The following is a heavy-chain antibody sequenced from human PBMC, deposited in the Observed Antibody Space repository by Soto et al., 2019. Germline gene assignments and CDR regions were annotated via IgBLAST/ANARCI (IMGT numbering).Heavy chain of an antibody. CDR2: ISAYNADT. CDR1: GYTFASYG. D-gene: IGHD3-9*01. J-gene: IGHJ6*02. V-gene: IGHV1-18*01. Sequence: ASVKVSCKASGYTFASYGFSWVRQAPGQGLEWMGWISAYNADTKYAQRFQGRVTMTIDTSTSTAYMELRSLRSDDTAVYYCARDLMATGNYYYYGMDVWGQGTTVTVSS. CDR3: ARDLMATGNYYYYGMDV.